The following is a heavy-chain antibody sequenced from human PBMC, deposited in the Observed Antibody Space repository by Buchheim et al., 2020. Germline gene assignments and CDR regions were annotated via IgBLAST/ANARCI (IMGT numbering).Heavy chain of an antibody. Sequence: EVQLVESGGGLVQPGGSLRLSCAASGFTFSSYSMNWVRQAPGKGLEWVSYIRSVSSTIYYADSVKGRFTISRDNAKNSLYLQMNSLRAGDTAVYFCARAQADYYDSGGYYSGFGYFDYWGQGTL. CDR1: GFTFSSYS. D-gene: IGHD3-22*01. CDR3: ARAQADYYDSGGYYSGFGYFDY. V-gene: IGHV3-48*01. CDR2: IRSVSSTI. J-gene: IGHJ4*02.